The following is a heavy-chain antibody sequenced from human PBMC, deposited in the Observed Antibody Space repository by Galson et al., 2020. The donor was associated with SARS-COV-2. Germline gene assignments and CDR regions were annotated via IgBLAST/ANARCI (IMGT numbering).Heavy chain of an antibody. Sequence: GGSLRLSCAASGFTFSSYGMHWVRQAPGKGLEWVAVIWYDGSNKYYADSVKGRFTISRDNSKNTLYLQMNSLRAEDTAVYYCAKGAAMDEGGYAFDIWGQGTMVTVSS. D-gene: IGHD5-18*01. J-gene: IGHJ3*02. V-gene: IGHV3-33*06. CDR2: IWYDGSNK. CDR1: GFTFSSYG. CDR3: AKGAAMDEGGYAFDI.